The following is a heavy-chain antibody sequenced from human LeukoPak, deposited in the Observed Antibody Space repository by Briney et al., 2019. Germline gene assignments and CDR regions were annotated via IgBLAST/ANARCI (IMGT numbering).Heavy chain of an antibody. Sequence: SETLSLTCAVHGESLNSYYWSWVRQPPGEGLEWIGEIYESGTTEYNPSLKSRVTIPMVPSKQQFSLSLSSVTAADTAVYYCARGAWATRLGSWGLGTPVIVSS. CDR2: IYESGTT. D-gene: IGHD2-15*01. CDR3: ARGAWATRLGS. J-gene: IGHJ4*02. CDR1: GESLNSYY. V-gene: IGHV4-34*01.